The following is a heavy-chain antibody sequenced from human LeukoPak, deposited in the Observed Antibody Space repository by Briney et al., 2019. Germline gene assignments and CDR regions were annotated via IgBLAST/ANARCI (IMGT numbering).Heavy chain of an antibody. J-gene: IGHJ6*03. CDR2: IYYSGST. Sequence: PSETLSLTCTVSGGSISSYYWSWIRQPPGKGLEWIGYIYYSGSTNYNPSLKSRVTISVDTSKNQFSLKLSSVTAADTAVYYCARDPLGYCSGGSCPRGNYYYMDVWGKGTTVTVSS. V-gene: IGHV4-59*12. CDR3: ARDPLGYCSGGSCPRGNYYYMDV. D-gene: IGHD2-15*01. CDR1: GGSISSYY.